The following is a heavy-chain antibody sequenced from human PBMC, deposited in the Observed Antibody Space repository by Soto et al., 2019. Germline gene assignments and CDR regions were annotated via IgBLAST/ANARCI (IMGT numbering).Heavy chain of an antibody. J-gene: IGHJ6*02. D-gene: IGHD5-18*01. CDR2: ISFDGNDQ. CDR1: GVTFSNYA. V-gene: IGHV3-30-3*01. CDR3: AKDLQLPGSYYYYGMDV. Sequence: GESLKISCAASGVTFSNYAMHWVRQAPGKGLDWVAAISFDGNDQYYADSVKGRFTISRDNSKNTLYLQMNSLRAEDTAVYYCAKDLQLPGSYYYYGMDVWGQGTTVTVSS.